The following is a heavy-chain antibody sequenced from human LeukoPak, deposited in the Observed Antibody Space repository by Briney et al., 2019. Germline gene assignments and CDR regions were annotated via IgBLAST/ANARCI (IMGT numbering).Heavy chain of an antibody. V-gene: IGHV4-39*07. CDR3: ARDRKRDAFDI. J-gene: IGHJ3*02. Sequence: SETLSLTCTVSGGSISSSSYYWGWIRQPPGKGLEWIGGIYYSGSTYYNPSLKSRVTISVDTSKNQFSLKLSSVTAADTAVYYCARDRKRDAFDIWGQGTMVTVSS. CDR1: GGSISSSSYY. CDR2: IYYSGST.